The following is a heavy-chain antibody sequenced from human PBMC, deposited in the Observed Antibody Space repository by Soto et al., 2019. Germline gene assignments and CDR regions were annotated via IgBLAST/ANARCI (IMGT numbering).Heavy chain of an antibody. V-gene: IGHV3-23*04. J-gene: IGHJ4*02. CDR2: VSATAGTT. D-gene: IGHD3-16*01. Sequence: DVQLVDSGGGLVQPGGSLRLACAASGFTFSNYALSWVRQAPGKGLEWVSLVSATAGTTYYTDSVKGRFTISRDNSRNTVYLQMNSLRADDTAVYYCAKDRLAGGFDYWGQGTLGTVSS. CDR1: GFTFSNYA. CDR3: AKDRLAGGFDY.